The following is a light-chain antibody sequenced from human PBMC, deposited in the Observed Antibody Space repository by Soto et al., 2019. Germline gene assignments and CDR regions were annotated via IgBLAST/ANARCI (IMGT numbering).Light chain of an antibody. CDR3: SSYTTSSTEV. V-gene: IGLV2-14*03. J-gene: IGLJ1*01. CDR1: TSNIGAYNY. Sequence: QSVLTQPASVSGSPGQSITISCTGTTSNIGAYNYVSWYQQHPGKAPKLIIYDVGSRPSGVSNRFSGSKSADTASLTISGLQAEDEADYYCSSYTTSSTEVFGTGTKVTVL. CDR2: DVG.